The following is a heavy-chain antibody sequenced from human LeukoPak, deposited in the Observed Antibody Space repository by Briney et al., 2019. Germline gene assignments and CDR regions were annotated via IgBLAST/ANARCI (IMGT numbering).Heavy chain of an antibody. V-gene: IGHV4-4*07. CDR1: GGSISSYY. CDR3: ARVSSSWYQDWYFDL. Sequence: PSETLSLTCTVPGGSISSYYWSWIRQPAGKGLEWIGRIDTSGNTNCKPSLKSRVTMSVDTSKKQFSLKLSSVTAADTAVYYCARVSSSWYQDWYFDLWGRGTLVTVSS. J-gene: IGHJ2*01. CDR2: IDTSGNT. D-gene: IGHD6-13*01.